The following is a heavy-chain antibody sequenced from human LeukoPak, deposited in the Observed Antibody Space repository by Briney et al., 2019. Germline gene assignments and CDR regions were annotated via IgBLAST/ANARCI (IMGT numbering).Heavy chain of an antibody. CDR2: IYYSGST. CDR3: ARGGATYYDILAGFFDY. V-gene: IGHV4-59*01. D-gene: IGHD3-9*01. J-gene: IGHJ4*02. CDR1: GGSINSYY. Sequence: SETLSLTCTVSGGSINSYYWSWIRQPPGKGLEWIGYIYYSGSTNYNPSLKSRVTISVDTSKNQISLKLTSVTAADTAVYYCARGGATYYDILAGFFDYWGQGTLVSVSS.